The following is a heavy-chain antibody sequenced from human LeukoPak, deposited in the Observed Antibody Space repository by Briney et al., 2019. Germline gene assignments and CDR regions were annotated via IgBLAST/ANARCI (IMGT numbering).Heavy chain of an antibody. D-gene: IGHD6-19*01. J-gene: IGHJ4*02. CDR1: GGSFSGYY. CDR3: ARQWLVSPLFDY. CDR2: INHSGST. Sequence: SETLSLTCAVYGGSFSGYYWSWIRQPPGQGLEWIGEINHSGSTNYNPSLRSRVTVSVHTSKNQLSLKLSSVTAADTAVYYCARQWLVSPLFDYWGQGTLVNVSS. V-gene: IGHV4-34*01.